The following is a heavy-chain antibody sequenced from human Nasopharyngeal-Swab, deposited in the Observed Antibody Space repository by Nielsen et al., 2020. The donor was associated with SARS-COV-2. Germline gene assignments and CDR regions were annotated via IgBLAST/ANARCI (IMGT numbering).Heavy chain of an antibody. D-gene: IGHD3-22*01. Sequence: GSLRLSCAASGFTFSSYAMHWVRQAPGKGLEWVAVISYDGSNKYYADSVKGRFTISRDNSKNTLYLQMNSLRAEDTAVYYCARDQGDSSGYPPFYFDYWGQGTLVTVSS. J-gene: IGHJ4*02. CDR1: GFTFSSYA. V-gene: IGHV3-30-3*01. CDR3: ARDQGDSSGYPPFYFDY. CDR2: ISYDGSNK.